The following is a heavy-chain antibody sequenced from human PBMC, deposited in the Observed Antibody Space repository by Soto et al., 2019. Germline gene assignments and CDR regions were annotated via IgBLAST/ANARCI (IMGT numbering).Heavy chain of an antibody. D-gene: IGHD3-22*01. CDR1: GFTFGDYA. Sequence: GGSLRLSCTASGFTFGDYAMSWVRQAPGKGLEWVGFIRSKAYGGTTEYAASVKGRFTISRDDSKSIAYLQMNSLKTEDTAVYYCTGGVRYYYDSSGPYDAFDIWGQGTAVTVSS. J-gene: IGHJ3*02. CDR3: TGGVRYYYDSSGPYDAFDI. V-gene: IGHV3-49*04. CDR2: IRSKAYGGTT.